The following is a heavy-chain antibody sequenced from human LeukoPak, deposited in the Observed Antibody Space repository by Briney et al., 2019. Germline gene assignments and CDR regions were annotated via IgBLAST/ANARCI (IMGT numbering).Heavy chain of an antibody. Sequence: GGSLRLSCAASGFTFSSYAMSWVRRAPGKGLEWVSAISGSGGSTYYADSVKGRFTISRDNSKNTLYLQMNSLRAEDTAVYYCANQVTAAGSNYYYYYGMDVWGQGTTVTVSS. D-gene: IGHD6-13*01. CDR3: ANQVTAAGSNYYYYYGMDV. J-gene: IGHJ6*02. V-gene: IGHV3-23*01. CDR2: ISGSGGST. CDR1: GFTFSSYA.